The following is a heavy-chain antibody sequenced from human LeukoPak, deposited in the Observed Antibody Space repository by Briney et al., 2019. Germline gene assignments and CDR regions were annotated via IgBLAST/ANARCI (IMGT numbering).Heavy chain of an antibody. CDR3: AFDTSGGGY. J-gene: IGHJ4*01. V-gene: IGHV4-34*01. Sequence: PSETLSLTCAVYGGSFNSYYWNWIRQPPGKGLEWIGEINHSGTTNYNPSLKSRVTISVDTSKNQFSLKLNSVPAADTAVYYCAFDTSGGGYWGQGTLVTVSS. CDR2: INHSGTT. CDR1: GGSFNSYY. D-gene: IGHD6-19*01.